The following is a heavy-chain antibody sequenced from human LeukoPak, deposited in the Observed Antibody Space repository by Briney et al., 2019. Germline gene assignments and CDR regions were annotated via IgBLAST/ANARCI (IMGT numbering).Heavy chain of an antibody. CDR1: GFTFSSYS. J-gene: IGHJ4*02. V-gene: IGHV3-21*01. CDR3: ARDHLAGSTLVAC. Sequence: GGSLRLSCAASGFTFSSYSMNWVRQAPGKGLEWVSSISSSSSYIYYADSVKGRFTISRDNAKNSLYLQMNSLRADDTAVYSCARDHLAGSTLVACWRQGTLVTVSS. CDR2: ISSSSSYI. D-gene: IGHD3-10*01.